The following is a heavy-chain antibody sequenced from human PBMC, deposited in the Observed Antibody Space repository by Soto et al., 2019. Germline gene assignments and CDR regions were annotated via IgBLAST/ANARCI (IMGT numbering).Heavy chain of an antibody. D-gene: IGHD3-22*01. CDR3: ARDTNNDTLRAFDI. Sequence: GGSLRLSCAGSGLAFTTHSINWVRQAPGKGLEWVSSISSNSNYIYYADSVKGRFTISRDNAKNSVFLQINSLRAEDTAIYYCARDTNNDTLRAFDIWGQGTMVTVSS. J-gene: IGHJ3*02. CDR2: ISSNSNYI. V-gene: IGHV3-21*01. CDR1: GLAFTTHS.